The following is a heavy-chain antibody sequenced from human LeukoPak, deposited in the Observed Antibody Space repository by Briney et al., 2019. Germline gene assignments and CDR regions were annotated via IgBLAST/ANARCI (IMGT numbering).Heavy chain of an antibody. J-gene: IGHJ4*02. CDR3: ARVVLTFFDY. D-gene: IGHD1-14*01. CDR1: GVTFSNYA. Sequence: PGGSLRLSCAASGVTFSNYAVHWVRQAPGKGLEWVAVISYDGSDKYYADSVKGRFTISRDNSKNTLYLQMNSLRAEDTAVYYCARVVLTFFDYWGQGTLVTVSS. CDR2: ISYDGSDK. V-gene: IGHV3-30*14.